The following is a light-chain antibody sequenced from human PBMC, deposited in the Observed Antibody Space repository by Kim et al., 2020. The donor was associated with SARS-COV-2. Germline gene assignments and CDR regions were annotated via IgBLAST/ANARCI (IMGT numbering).Light chain of an antibody. Sequence: ASVGNGVTITCRASQSISSYLNWYQQKPGKAPKLLIYAASSLQSGVPSRFSGSGSGTDFTLTISSLQPEDFATYYCQQNYSTPLTFGGGTKVDIK. V-gene: IGKV1-39*01. CDR2: AAS. CDR1: QSISSY. CDR3: QQNYSTPLT. J-gene: IGKJ4*01.